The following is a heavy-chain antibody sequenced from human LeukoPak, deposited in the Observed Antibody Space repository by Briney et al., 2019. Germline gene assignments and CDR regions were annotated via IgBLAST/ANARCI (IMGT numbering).Heavy chain of an antibody. CDR1: GYTLTELS. CDR2: FDPEDGET. Sequence: ASVKDSCKVSGYTLTELSMHWVRQAPGKGLEWMGGFDPEDGETIYAQKFQGRVTMTEDTSTDTAYMELSSLRSEDTAVYYCATDDGSGTWELTSFDYWGQGTLVTVSS. CDR3: ATDDGSGTWELTSFDY. D-gene: IGHD1-7*01. V-gene: IGHV1-24*01. J-gene: IGHJ4*02.